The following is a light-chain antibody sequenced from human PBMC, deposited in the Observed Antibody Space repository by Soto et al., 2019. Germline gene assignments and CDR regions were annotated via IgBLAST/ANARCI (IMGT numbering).Light chain of an antibody. CDR3: QQYGSTPWT. Sequence: EIVLTQSPGTLSLSPGEGATLSCRASQSVSSSYLAWYQQKPGQAPRLHIYGPSSRATGIPDRFSGSGSGTDFTLTISRLEPEDFAVYYCQQYGSTPWTFGQGTKVEIK. J-gene: IGKJ1*01. CDR2: GPS. V-gene: IGKV3-20*01. CDR1: QSVSSSY.